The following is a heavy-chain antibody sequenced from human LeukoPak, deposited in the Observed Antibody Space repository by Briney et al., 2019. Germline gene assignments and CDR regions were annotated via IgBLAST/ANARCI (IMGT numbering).Heavy chain of an antibody. CDR1: GFTFDDYA. V-gene: IGHV3-9*01. CDR2: ISWNSGSI. Sequence: GGSLRLSCAASGFTFDDYAMLWVRQAPGKGLEWVSGISWNSGSIGYADSVKGRFTISRDNAKNSLYLQMNSLRAEDTALYYCAKDIEYYDSSGSFDYWGQGTLVTVSS. J-gene: IGHJ4*02. D-gene: IGHD3-22*01. CDR3: AKDIEYYDSSGSFDY.